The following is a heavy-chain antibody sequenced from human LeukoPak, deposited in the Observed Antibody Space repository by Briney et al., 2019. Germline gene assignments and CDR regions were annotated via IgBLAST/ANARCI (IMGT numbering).Heavy chain of an antibody. V-gene: IGHV3-21*05. J-gene: IGHJ4*02. CDR2: ISSSSSYI. Sequence: GGSLRLSCAASGFTFSSYSMNWVRQAPGKGLEWVSYISSSSSYIYYADSVKGRFTISGDNAKNSLYLQMNSLRAEDTAVYYCAREVEMATIRDFDYWGQGTLVTVSS. CDR1: GFTFSSYS. CDR3: AREVEMATIRDFDY. D-gene: IGHD5-24*01.